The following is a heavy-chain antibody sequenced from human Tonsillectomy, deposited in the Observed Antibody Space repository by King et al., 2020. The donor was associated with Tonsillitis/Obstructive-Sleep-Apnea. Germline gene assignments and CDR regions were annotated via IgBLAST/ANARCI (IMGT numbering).Heavy chain of an antibody. CDR1: GFTFSSYA. D-gene: IGHD3-16*01. J-gene: IGHJ4*02. CDR3: ARDGGVITFLYYFDY. V-gene: IGHV3-30*01. CDR2: ISYDGSNK. Sequence: VQLVESGGGVVQPGRSLRLSCAASGFTFSSYAMHWVRQAPGKGLEWVAVISYDGSNKYYADSVKGRFTISRDNSKNTLYLQMNSLRAEDTAVYYCARDGGVITFLYYFDYWGQGTLVTVSS.